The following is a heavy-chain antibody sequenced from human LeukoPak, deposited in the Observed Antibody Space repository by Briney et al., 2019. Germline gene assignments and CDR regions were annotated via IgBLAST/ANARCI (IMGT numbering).Heavy chain of an antibody. CDR3: ARGPYYGSGSYYMNY. D-gene: IGHD3-10*01. J-gene: IGHJ4*02. CDR1: GYTFTSYR. V-gene: IGHV5-51*01. CDR2: IYPGDSDT. Sequence: GESLKISCKVSGYTFTSYRIGWVRQMPGKGLEWMGIIYPGDSDTRYSPSFQGQVTISADKSISTAYLQWSSLKASDTAMYYCARGPYYGSGSYYMNYWGQGTLVTVSS.